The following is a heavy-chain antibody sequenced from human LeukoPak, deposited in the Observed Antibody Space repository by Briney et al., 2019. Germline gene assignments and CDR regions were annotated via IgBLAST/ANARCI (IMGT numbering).Heavy chain of an antibody. J-gene: IGHJ4*02. CDR2: IKHDGSEE. CDR3: GYTNNFYH. Sequence: GGSLRLSCAVSGFSFSDHNMNWVRQAPGQGLEWVANIKHDGSEEYYVDSVKGRFTISRDDGRNSVSLQMNSVRAEDTAVYYCGYTNNFYHWGQGTLVVVSS. V-gene: IGHV3-7*01. D-gene: IGHD3-16*02. CDR1: GFSFSDHN.